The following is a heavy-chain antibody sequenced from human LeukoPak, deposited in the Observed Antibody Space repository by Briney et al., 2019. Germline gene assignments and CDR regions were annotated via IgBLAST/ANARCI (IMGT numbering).Heavy chain of an antibody. Sequence: ASVKVSCKASGYTFTSYDITWVRQAPGQGLEWMGWINTNTGNPTYAQGFTGRFVFSLDTSVSTAFLQISSLKAEDTAVYYCARDDYGDYGSTDASDIWGQGTMVTVSS. CDR3: ARDDYGDYGSTDASDI. J-gene: IGHJ3*02. CDR1: GYTFTSYD. CDR2: INTNTGNP. V-gene: IGHV7-4-1*02. D-gene: IGHD4-17*01.